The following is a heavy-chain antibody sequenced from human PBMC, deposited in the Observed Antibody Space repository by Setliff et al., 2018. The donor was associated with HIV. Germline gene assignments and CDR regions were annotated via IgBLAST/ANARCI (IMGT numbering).Heavy chain of an antibody. CDR1: GFIFDDYA. CDR3: AKTTGSVLGTYYFDY. V-gene: IGHV3-43D*03. CDR2: IDWSGDKT. D-gene: IGHD3-16*01. J-gene: IGHJ4*02. Sequence: PGGSLRLSCAASGFIFDDYAMYWVRQAPGKNLEWVSLIDWSGDKTYYADSVNGRFTISRDNSKETLFLQMHSLRPEDTALYYCAKTTGSVLGTYYFDYWGQGTLVTVSS.